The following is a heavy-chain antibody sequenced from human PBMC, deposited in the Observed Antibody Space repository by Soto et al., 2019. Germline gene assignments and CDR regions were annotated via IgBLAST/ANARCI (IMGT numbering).Heavy chain of an antibody. J-gene: IGHJ5*02. CDR1: GGTFSNYA. V-gene: IGHV1-69*15. CDR3: AKDGGQDGYFGNWFDP. D-gene: IGHD5-12*01. CDR2: IIPIFGSA. Sequence: QVQLVQSGAEVKKPGSSVKVSCKASGGTFSNYAITWVRQAPGQGLEWLGRIIPIFGSANYAQKFQGRVTITAXXXTXXAYMELSSLRSDDTAVYYCAKDGGQDGYFGNWFDPWGQGTLVTVSS.